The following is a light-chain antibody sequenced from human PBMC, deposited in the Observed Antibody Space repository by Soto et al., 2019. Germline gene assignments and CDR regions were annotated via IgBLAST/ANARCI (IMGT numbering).Light chain of an antibody. Sequence: DIVMTHAPLSLPVTPGEPASSACRSSHSLLHSNGYNYLHWYLQKPGQSPQLMISLGSNRASGVPDRFSGSGSGTDFTLKISRVEAEDVGVYYCMQPLQSWTFGQGTKVDI. CDR1: HSLLHSNGYNY. CDR2: LGS. J-gene: IGKJ1*01. CDR3: MQPLQSWT. V-gene: IGKV2-28*01.